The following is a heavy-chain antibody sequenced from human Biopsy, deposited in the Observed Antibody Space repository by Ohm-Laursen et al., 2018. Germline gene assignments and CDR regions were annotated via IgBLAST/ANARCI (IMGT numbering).Heavy chain of an antibody. CDR3: AGAGGHSF. CDR2: IHGSGRT. J-gene: IGHJ4*02. Sequence: SLRLSCAASEFNVDRNHMNWVRQAPGKGLEWVSMIHGSGRTDYADSVEGRFTVSRDNSKDTVYLQMNALRVDDTAMYYCAGAGGHSFWGQGALVTVSS. CDR1: EFNVDRNH. V-gene: IGHV3-66*01. D-gene: IGHD3-16*01.